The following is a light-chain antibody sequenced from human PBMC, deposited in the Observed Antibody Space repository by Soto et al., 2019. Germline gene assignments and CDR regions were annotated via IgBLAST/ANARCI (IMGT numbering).Light chain of an antibody. J-gene: IGLJ1*01. CDR1: SSDIGAYNF. Sequence: QSALTQPPSASGSPGQSVTISCTGTSSDIGAYNFVSWFQQQPGRAPRRIIYDVSQRPSGVPDRFSGSKSGNTASLTVSGLHAEDEADYYCSSYAMSNTYVFGTGTKVTVL. CDR2: DVS. V-gene: IGLV2-8*01. CDR3: SSYAMSNTYV.